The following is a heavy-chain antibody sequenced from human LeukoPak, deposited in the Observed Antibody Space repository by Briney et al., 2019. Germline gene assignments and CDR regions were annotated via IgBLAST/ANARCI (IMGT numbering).Heavy chain of an antibody. CDR1: GYTFTSYY. CDR2: INPSGGST. Sequence: AASVKVSCKASGYTFTSYYMHWVRQAPGQGLEWMGIINPSGGSTSYAQKFQGRVTMTRDTSTSTVYMELSSLRSEDTAVYYCARIPHPRYYDSSGYSGGDAFDIWGQGTMVTVSS. CDR3: ARIPHPRYYDSSGYSGGDAFDI. V-gene: IGHV1-46*01. D-gene: IGHD3-22*01. J-gene: IGHJ3*02.